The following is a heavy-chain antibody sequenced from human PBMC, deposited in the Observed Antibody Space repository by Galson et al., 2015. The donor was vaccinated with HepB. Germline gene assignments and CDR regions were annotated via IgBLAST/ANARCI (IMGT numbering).Heavy chain of an antibody. D-gene: IGHD2-2*02. Sequence: QSGAEVKKPGASVKVSCKASGYTFTSYGISWVRQAPGQGLEWMGWISAYDGNTDYAQKFQGRVTMTTDTSTSTGYMELRSLISDDTAVYYCARDLGYCTSSSCYTTVGYWGQGTLVTVSS. CDR3: ARDLGYCTSSSCYTTVGY. J-gene: IGHJ4*02. CDR2: ISAYDGNT. CDR1: GYTFTSYG. V-gene: IGHV1-18*01.